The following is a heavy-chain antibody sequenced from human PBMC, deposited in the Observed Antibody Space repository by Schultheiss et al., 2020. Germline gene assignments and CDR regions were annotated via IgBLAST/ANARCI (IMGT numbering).Heavy chain of an antibody. Sequence: ASVKVSCKASGYTFTGYYMHWVRQAPGQGLEWMGWISSHNGNTKYAQKLQGRVTMTRNTSISTAYMELSSLRSEDTAVYYCARYYYGMDVWGQGTTVTVSS. V-gene: IGHV1-2*02. CDR3: ARYYYGMDV. J-gene: IGHJ6*02. CDR2: ISSHNGNT. CDR1: GYTFTGYY.